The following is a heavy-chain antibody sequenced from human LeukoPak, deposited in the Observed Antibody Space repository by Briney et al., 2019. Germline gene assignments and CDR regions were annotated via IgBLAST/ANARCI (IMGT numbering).Heavy chain of an antibody. CDR1: GFTFRNYA. V-gene: IGHV3-23*01. Sequence: GGSLRLSCAASGFTFRNYAMSWVRQAPGKGLEWVSFISGNNAYTFYADSVEGRFTISRDNSEKMLYLQMNSLRAEDTAIYYCAKGNNFYDSSGHYDFWGQGALVTVSS. J-gene: IGHJ4*02. CDR2: ISGNNAYT. D-gene: IGHD3-22*01. CDR3: AKGNNFYDSSGHYDF.